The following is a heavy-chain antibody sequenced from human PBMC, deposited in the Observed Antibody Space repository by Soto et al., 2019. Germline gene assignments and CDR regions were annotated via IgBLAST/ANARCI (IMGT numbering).Heavy chain of an antibody. CDR2: IWANGINK. CDR1: GFPFTTYG. V-gene: IGHV3-33*01. Sequence: WGSLRLSCAASGFPFTTYGIHFFRHSPFKGLEWVAVIWANGINKYYADSVRGRFTISRDNSKNTLDLQMNSLRAEDTALYYCVRERGPLDAFDIWGQGTMVTVSS. CDR3: VRERGPLDAFDI. J-gene: IGHJ3*02.